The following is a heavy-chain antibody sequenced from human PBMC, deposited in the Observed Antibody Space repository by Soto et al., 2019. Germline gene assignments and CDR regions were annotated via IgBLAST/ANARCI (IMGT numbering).Heavy chain of an antibody. CDR2: MKPHSGNI. Sequence: QVQLVQAGAEVKKPGASVKVSCKASGYTFTTYDINWVRQATGRGLEWMGWMKPHSGNIGYAQKFQGRVTMPRDTSINTAYLELRNLRSEDTALYCCVRGKFWFDTWVQGTLVTVAA. V-gene: IGHV1-8*01. CDR1: GYTFTTYD. CDR3: VRGKFWFDT. J-gene: IGHJ5*02.